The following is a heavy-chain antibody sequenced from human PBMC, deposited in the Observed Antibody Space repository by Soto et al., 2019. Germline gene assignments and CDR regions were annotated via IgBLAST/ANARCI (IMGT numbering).Heavy chain of an antibody. J-gene: IGHJ6*03. CDR2: ISSSSSYI. Sequence: GGSLRLSCAASGFTFSSYSMNWVRQAPGKGLEWVSSISSSSSYIYYADSVKGRFTISRDNAKNSLYLQMNSLRAEDTAVYYCAALVWSGYQCPEYYYYYLDVWGKGTTVTVSS. CDR3: AALVWSGYQCPEYYYYYLDV. CDR1: GFTFSSYS. V-gene: IGHV3-21*01. D-gene: IGHD3-3*01.